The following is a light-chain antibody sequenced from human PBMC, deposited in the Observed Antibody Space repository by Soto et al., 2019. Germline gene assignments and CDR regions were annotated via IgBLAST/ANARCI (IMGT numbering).Light chain of an antibody. Sequence: QSAPPQPPSASGSPGQSVTFSCTGTSSDVGGYNYVSWYQQYPGKAPKLMIYEVYKRHSGVPDRFSGSKSGNTASLTVSGLQPEDEADYYCSAYAGSSTWVFGGGTKLTVL. CDR1: SSDVGGYNY. CDR2: EVY. V-gene: IGLV2-8*01. J-gene: IGLJ2*01. CDR3: SAYAGSSTWV.